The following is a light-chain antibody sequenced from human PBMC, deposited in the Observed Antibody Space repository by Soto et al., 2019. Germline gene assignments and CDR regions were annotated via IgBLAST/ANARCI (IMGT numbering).Light chain of an antibody. CDR2: GAS. J-gene: IGKJ5*01. CDR3: QQYGTSPIT. CDR1: QTVSSY. V-gene: IGKV3-20*01. Sequence: ENVLTQSPGTLSLSPGERATLSCRASQTVSSYLTWYQQRPGQAPRLLISGASRRATGIPDRFSGSGSVTDFTHTISRLEPEDFALYYCQQYGTSPITFGQGTRLEMK.